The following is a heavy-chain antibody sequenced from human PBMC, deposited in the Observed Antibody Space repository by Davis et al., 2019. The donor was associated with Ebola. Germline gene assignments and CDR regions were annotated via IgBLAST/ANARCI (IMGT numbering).Heavy chain of an antibody. CDR2: INHSGST. D-gene: IGHD6-19*01. Sequence: MPSETLSLTCAVYGGSFSGYYWSWIRQPPGKGLEWIGEINHSGSTNYNPSLKSRVTISVDTSKNQFSLKLSSVTAADTAVYYCARQGIAVAFDYWGQGTLVTVSS. CDR1: GGSFSGYY. J-gene: IGHJ4*02. V-gene: IGHV4-34*01. CDR3: ARQGIAVAFDY.